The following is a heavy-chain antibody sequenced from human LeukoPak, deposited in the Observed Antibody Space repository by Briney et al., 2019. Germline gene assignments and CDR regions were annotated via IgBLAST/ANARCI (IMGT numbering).Heavy chain of an antibody. CDR2: IYRSGST. J-gene: IGHJ6*02. V-gene: IGHV4-30-2*01. CDR3: ASKYYYYGMDV. CDR1: GGSISSGGYS. Sequence: SQTLSLTCAVSGGSISSGGYSWSWLRQPPGKGLEWIGYIYRSGSTYYNPSLKSRVTISVDRSKNQFSLKLSSVTAADTAVYYCASKYYYYGMDVWGQGTMVTVSS.